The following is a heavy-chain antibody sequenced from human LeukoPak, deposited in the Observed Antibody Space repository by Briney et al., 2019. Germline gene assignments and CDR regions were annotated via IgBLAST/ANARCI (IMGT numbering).Heavy chain of an antibody. Sequence: PGGSLRLSCAASGFTFSSYAMSWVRQAPGKGLEWVSGLTGSGASAYYADSVKGRFTISRDSSKNTLYLQLNSLRAEDTAVYYCAKVSSPYHYDSGGRNYYFDYWGQGTLVTVSS. V-gene: IGHV3-23*01. J-gene: IGHJ4*02. CDR2: LTGSGASA. CDR1: GFTFSSYA. CDR3: AKVSSPYHYDSGGRNYYFDY. D-gene: IGHD3-22*01.